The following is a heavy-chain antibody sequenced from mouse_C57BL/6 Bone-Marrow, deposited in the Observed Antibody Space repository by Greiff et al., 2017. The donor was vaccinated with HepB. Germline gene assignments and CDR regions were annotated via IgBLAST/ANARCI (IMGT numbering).Heavy chain of an antibody. CDR3: ARWRYGSSWYFDV. CDR1: GYTFTSYW. CDR2: IYPGSGST. V-gene: IGHV1-55*01. Sequence: VQLQQPGAELVKPGASVKMSCKASGYTFTSYWITWVKQRPGQGLEWIGDIYPGSGSTNNNEKFKSKATLTVDTSSSTAYMQLSSLTSEDSAVYYCARWRYGSSWYFDVWGTGTTVTVSS. J-gene: IGHJ1*03. D-gene: IGHD1-1*01.